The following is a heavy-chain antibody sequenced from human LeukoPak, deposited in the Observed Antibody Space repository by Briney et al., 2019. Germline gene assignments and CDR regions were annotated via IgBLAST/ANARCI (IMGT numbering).Heavy chain of an antibody. CDR2: ITGSGGDS. D-gene: IGHD6-25*01. J-gene: IGHJ4*02. CDR3: ARGVSGWPYYLDF. CDR1: GFTFDSCT. V-gene: IGHV3-23*01. Sequence: GVSLRLSCAASGFTFDSCTMVWVRQAPGSGLEWVSAITGSGGDSYHADSVKGRFTVSRDNSKNALFLQINSLRVEDTALYYCARGVSGWPYYLDFWGQGTLVTVSS.